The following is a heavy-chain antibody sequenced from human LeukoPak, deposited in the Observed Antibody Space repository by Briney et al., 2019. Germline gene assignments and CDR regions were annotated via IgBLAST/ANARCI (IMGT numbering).Heavy chain of an antibody. CDR3: ARGSGQWGFDS. J-gene: IGHJ4*02. CDR2: IYYSGST. D-gene: IGHD3-10*01. CDR1: GGSISSHY. V-gene: IGHV4-59*11. Sequence: SETLSLTCTVSGGSISSHYWSWIRQPPGKTLEGIGYIYYSGSTNYTPSLRSRVTISVDSSKNQFSLKLSSVTAADTAVYYCARGSGQWGFDSWGQGTLVTVSS.